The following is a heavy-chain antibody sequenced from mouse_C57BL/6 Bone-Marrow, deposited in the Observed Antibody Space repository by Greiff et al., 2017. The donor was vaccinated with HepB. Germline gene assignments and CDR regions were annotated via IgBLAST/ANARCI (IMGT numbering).Heavy chain of an antibody. D-gene: IGHD2-14*01. CDR3: ARSDRKKGYDFDY. Sequence: QVQLQQPGAELVKPGASVKLSCKATGYTFTSYWITWVKQRHGQGLEWIGDIYPGSGSTNYNEKFKSKTTLTVDTSSSTAYMQLSSLTSDDSAVYYCARSDRKKGYDFDYWGQGTTLTVSS. V-gene: IGHV1-55*01. CDR1: GYTFTSYW. J-gene: IGHJ2*01. CDR2: IYPGSGST.